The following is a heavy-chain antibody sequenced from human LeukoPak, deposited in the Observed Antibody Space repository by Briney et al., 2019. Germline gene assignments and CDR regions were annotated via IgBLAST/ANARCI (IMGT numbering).Heavy chain of an antibody. CDR3: VIMVRGVIVSQGYFDY. CDR2: INHSGGT. V-gene: IGHV4-34*01. D-gene: IGHD3-10*01. Sequence: SETLSLTCAVYGGSFSGFYWSWIRQPPGKGLEWIGEINHSGGTNYSPSLNSRVTISVDASKNQFSLKLSSVTAADTAVYYCVIMVRGVIVSQGYFDYWGQGTLVTVSS. J-gene: IGHJ4*02. CDR1: GGSFSGFY.